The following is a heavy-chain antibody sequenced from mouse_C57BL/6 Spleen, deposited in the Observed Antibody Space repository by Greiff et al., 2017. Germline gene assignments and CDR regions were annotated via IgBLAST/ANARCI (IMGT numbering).Heavy chain of an antibody. CDR1: GYTFTSYW. CDR3: ARRDYGSDYAMDY. D-gene: IGHD1-1*01. Sequence: VQLQQPGAELVRPGTSVKLSCKASGYTFTSYWMHWVKQRPGQGLEWIGVIDPSDSYTNYNQKFKGKATLTVDTSSSTAYMQLSSLTSEDSAVYYYARRDYGSDYAMDYWGQGTSGTVSS. V-gene: IGHV1-59*01. CDR2: IDPSDSYT. J-gene: IGHJ4*01.